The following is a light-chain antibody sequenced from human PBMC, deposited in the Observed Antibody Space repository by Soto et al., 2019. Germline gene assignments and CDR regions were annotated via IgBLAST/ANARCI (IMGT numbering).Light chain of an antibody. Sequence: QSALTQPPSASGFPGQSVTISCTGTSSDVGGYNYVSWYQQHPGKAPKLMIYEVSKRPSGVPDRFSGSKSGNTASLTVSGLQAEDEADYYCSSYAGSNNVLFGGGTKLTVL. CDR3: SSYAGSNNVL. CDR1: SSDVGGYNY. CDR2: EVS. V-gene: IGLV2-8*01. J-gene: IGLJ2*01.